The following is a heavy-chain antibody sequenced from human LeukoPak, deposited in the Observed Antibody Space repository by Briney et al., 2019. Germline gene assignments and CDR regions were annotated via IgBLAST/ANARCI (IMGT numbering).Heavy chain of an antibody. CDR3: ARPRYCNGGSCYAGEGWFDP. CDR1: GGSFSGYY. V-gene: IGHV4-34*01. CDR2: INHSGST. J-gene: IGHJ5*02. Sequence: PSETLSLTCAVYGGSFSGYYWGWIRQPPGKGLEWIGEINHSGSTNYNPSLKSRVTISVDTSQNQFSLKLSSVTAADRAVYYCARPRYCNGGSCYAGEGWFDPWGEGTLVTVSS. D-gene: IGHD2-15*01.